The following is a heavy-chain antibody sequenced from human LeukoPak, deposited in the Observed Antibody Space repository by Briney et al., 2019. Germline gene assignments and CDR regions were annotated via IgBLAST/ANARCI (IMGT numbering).Heavy chain of an antibody. D-gene: IGHD6-19*01. Sequence: GGSLRLTCAASGFTFSRYGMHWVRQAPGKGLEWLAVMSSDGGDIYYADSVKGRFTISRDNSKNTLYLQMNSLRAEDTAVYYCSKTIAVADPTDYWGQGTLVTVSS. J-gene: IGHJ4*02. CDR1: GFTFSRYG. CDR3: SKTIAVADPTDY. V-gene: IGHV3-30*18. CDR2: MSSDGGDI.